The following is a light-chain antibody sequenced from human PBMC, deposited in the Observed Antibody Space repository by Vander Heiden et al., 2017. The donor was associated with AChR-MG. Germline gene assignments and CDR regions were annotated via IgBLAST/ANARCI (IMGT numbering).Light chain of an antibody. CDR1: QSISSW. J-gene: IGKJ2*01. CDR3: QQYHIYYT. Sequence: DIQMTQSPSTLSASVGDRVTITCRASQSISSWLAWYHQKPGKAPERLIYKASSLETGVPSRFSGSGSGTEFTLTISGLQPDDFATYYCQQYHIYYTFGQGTKLEIK. V-gene: IGKV1-5*03. CDR2: KAS.